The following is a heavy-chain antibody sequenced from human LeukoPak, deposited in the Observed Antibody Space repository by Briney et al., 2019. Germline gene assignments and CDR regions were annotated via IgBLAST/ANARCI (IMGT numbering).Heavy chain of an antibody. CDR1: GFTVSSIY. CDR3: AREGHSGSQKAFDY. CDR2: IYSGGST. Sequence: GGSLRLSCAASGFTVSSIYMSWVRQAPGKGLEWVSVIYSGGSTYYADSVKGRFTISRDNSKSTLYLQMNSLRAEDTAVYYCAREGHSGSQKAFDYWGQGTLVTVSS. J-gene: IGHJ4*02. V-gene: IGHV3-66*01. D-gene: IGHD1-26*01.